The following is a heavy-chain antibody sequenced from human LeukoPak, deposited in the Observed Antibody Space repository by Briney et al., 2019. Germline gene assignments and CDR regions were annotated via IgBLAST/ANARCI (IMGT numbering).Heavy chain of an antibody. V-gene: IGHV1-2*02. Sequence: ASVKVSCKASGYTFTGYYMHWVRQAPGQGLEWMGWINPNSGATNYAQKFQGRVTMTRDTSITTAYMELSRLRSDDTAVYYCAREVCSTISCSNWFDPWGQGTLVTVSS. CDR3: AREVCSTISCSNWFDP. J-gene: IGHJ5*02. CDR2: INPNSGAT. CDR1: GYTFTGYY. D-gene: IGHD2-2*01.